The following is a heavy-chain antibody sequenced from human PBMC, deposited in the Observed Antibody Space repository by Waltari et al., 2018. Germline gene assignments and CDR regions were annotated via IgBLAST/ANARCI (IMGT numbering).Heavy chain of an antibody. V-gene: IGHV4-31*03. J-gene: IGHJ5*02. Sequence: QVQLQESGPGLVKPSQTLSLTCTVSGGSIRSGGYDWSWIRQHPGKGLEWIGYIYYSGSTYYNPSLKSRVTISVDTSKNQFSLKLSSVTAADTAVYYCARSRRGNWFDPWGQGTLVTVSS. CDR3: ARSRRGNWFDP. D-gene: IGHD3-10*01. CDR1: GGSIRSGGYD. CDR2: IYYSGST.